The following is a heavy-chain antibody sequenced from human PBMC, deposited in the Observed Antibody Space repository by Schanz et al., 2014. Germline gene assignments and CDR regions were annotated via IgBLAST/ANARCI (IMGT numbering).Heavy chain of an antibody. D-gene: IGHD2-15*01. CDR2: IIPILGIT. Sequence: QVQLVQSGAEVMKPGSSVKVSCKASGGTFSSYTINWVRQAPGQGLEWMGRIIPILGITNVAQTFQDRVTITADKSTSTAYMELSSLRSEDTAVYYCARGLGDEWWLDLNEAFDIWGQGTIVTVSS. CDR3: ARGLGDEWWLDLNEAFDI. V-gene: IGHV1-69*02. CDR1: GGTFSSYT. J-gene: IGHJ3*02.